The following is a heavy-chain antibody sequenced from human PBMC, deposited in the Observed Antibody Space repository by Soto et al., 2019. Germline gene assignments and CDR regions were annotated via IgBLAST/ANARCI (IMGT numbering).Heavy chain of an antibody. CDR3: ARAHAPTLPFDY. CDR1: GGSIRNVY. D-gene: IGHD2-2*01. V-gene: IGHV4-59*01. CDR2: IFHSGNA. Sequence: SETLSLTCTVSGGSIRNVYWSWIRPPPGKGLEWIGFIFHSGNAKYNPSLKSRVTISVDTSKNQFSLSLDSVTAADTAVYFCARAHAPTLPFDYWGQGTLVTVSS. J-gene: IGHJ4*01.